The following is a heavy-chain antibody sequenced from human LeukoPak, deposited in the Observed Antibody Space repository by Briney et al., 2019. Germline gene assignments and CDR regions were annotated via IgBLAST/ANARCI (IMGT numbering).Heavy chain of an antibody. Sequence: ASVKASCKASGGTFSSYAISWVRQAPGQGLEWMGGIIPIFGTANYAQKFQGRVTITADESTSTAYMELSSLRSEDTAVYYCARDLYPYYYDSSGVLGYYGMDVWGQGTTVTVSS. CDR2: IIPIFGTA. CDR3: ARDLYPYYYDSSGVLGYYGMDV. CDR1: GGTFSSYA. V-gene: IGHV1-69*13. D-gene: IGHD3-22*01. J-gene: IGHJ6*02.